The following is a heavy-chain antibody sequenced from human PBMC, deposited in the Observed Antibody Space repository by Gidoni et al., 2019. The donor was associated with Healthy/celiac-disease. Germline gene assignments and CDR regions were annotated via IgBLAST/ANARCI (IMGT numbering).Heavy chain of an antibody. CDR1: GGSFSGYY. CDR2: INHSGST. J-gene: IGHJ5*02. CDR3: ARRFITMVRGVPGGWFDP. D-gene: IGHD3-10*01. V-gene: IGHV4-34*01. Sequence: QVQLQQWGAGLLKPSETLSLTCAVYGGSFSGYYWSWIRQPPGKGLEWSGEINHSGSTNYNPSLKSRVTISVDTSKNQFSLKLSSVTAADTAVYYCARRFITMVRGVPGGWFDPWGQGTLVTVSS.